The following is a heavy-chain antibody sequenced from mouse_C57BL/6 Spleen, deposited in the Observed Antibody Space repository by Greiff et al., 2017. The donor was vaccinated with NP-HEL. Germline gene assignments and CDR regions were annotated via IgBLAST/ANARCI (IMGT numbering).Heavy chain of an antibody. CDR3: AREGGFITNCFDY. D-gene: IGHD1-1*01. CDR1: GYTFTSYW. J-gene: IGHJ2*01. Sequence: VQLQQPGAELVRPGSSVKLSCKASGYTFTSYWMHWVKQRPIQGLEWIGNIDTSDSETHYNQKFKDKATLTVDKSSSTAYMQLSSLTSEDSAVYYCAREGGFITNCFDYWGQGTTLTVSS. CDR2: IDTSDSET. V-gene: IGHV1-52*01.